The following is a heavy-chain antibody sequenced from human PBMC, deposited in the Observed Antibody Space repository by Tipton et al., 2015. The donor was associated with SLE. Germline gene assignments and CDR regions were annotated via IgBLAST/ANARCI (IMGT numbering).Heavy chain of an antibody. CDR3: ASHRGVDGDYPMDV. CDR1: GFTFSTYG. CDR2: ISGTDNST. V-gene: IGHV3-23*01. Sequence: SLRLSCAASGFTFSTYGMRWVRQSPEKGLAWVSSISGTDNSTYYADSVKGRFTISRDNSKSTLYLQMNSLRVEDTALYYCASHRGVDGDYPMDVWGKGTTVTVSS. D-gene: IGHD4-17*01. J-gene: IGHJ6*04.